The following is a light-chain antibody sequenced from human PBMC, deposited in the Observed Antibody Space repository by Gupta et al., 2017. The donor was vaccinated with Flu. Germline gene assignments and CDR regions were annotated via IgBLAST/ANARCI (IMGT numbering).Light chain of an antibody. CDR3: QYYGSSPVT. V-gene: IGKV3-20*01. Sequence: ERATLSCRASQSVSSSYSAWYQQTRGEPPSLLIDGASSRATGTADFCSGRCAATFFPPTISRLYPEYAAVYYRQYYGSSPVTFGQGTKVEIK. CDR2: GAS. J-gene: IGKJ1*01. CDR1: QSVSSSY.